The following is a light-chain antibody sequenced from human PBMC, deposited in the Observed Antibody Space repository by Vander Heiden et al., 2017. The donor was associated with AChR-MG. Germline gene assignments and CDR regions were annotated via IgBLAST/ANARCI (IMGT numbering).Light chain of an antibody. CDR1: GSVSSGY. CDR2: NAS. CDR3: QQHGSSLVT. J-gene: IGKJ1*01. V-gene: IGKV3-20*01. Sequence: IVLTQSPGTLSLSPGERATISCRASGSVSSGYLVGYQQRPGQAPRLLIYNASTRATGVPDRFNGTWSGTDFTLTISRLEPEDFAVYYCQQHGSSLVTFGQGTKVQV.